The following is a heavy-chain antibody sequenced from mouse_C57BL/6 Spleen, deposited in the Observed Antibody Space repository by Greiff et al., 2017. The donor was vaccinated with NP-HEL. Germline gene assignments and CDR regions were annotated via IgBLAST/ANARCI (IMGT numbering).Heavy chain of an antibody. CDR2: ISSGSSTI. D-gene: IGHD2-4*01. Sequence: EVMLVESGGGLVKPGGSLKLSCAASGFTFSDYGMHWVRQAPEKGLEWVAYISSGSSTIYYADTVKGRFTISRDNAKNTLFLQMTSLRSEDTAMYYCARTIYYDYDGFAYWGQGTLVTVSA. J-gene: IGHJ3*01. CDR3: ARTIYYDYDGFAY. CDR1: GFTFSDYG. V-gene: IGHV5-17*01.